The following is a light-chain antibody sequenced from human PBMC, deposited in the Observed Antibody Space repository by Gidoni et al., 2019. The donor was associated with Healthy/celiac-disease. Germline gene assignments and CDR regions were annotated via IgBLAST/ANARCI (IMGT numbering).Light chain of an antibody. Sequence: EIVLTQSPGTLSLSPGERATLSCRASQSVSSSYLAWYQQKPGQAPRLLIYGASSRATGIPDRFSGSGSGTDFTLTISRLEPEEFAVYYCQQYGSSTLYTFGQXTKLEIK. CDR2: GAS. CDR1: QSVSSSY. CDR3: QQYGSSTLYT. J-gene: IGKJ2*01. V-gene: IGKV3-20*01.